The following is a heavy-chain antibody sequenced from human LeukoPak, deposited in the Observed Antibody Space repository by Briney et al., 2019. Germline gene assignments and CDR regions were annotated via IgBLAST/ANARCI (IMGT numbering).Heavy chain of an antibody. J-gene: IGHJ4*02. Sequence: PGGSLRLSCAASGFTFSSYAMSWVRQAPGKGLEWVSGISGIGGSTYYAYSVKGRFTFPWDNSNSTPYLLMNRLTSEARAVYYFWKDRGIAVAEGWFDCWGQGTLVTVSS. CDR1: GFTFSSYA. CDR2: ISGIGGST. D-gene: IGHD6-19*01. V-gene: IGHV3-23*01. CDR3: WKDRGIAVAEGWFDC.